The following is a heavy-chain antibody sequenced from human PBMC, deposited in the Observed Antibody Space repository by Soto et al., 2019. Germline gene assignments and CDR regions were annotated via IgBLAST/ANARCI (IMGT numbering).Heavy chain of an antibody. D-gene: IGHD4-17*01. CDR3: ARVNGYIDH. Sequence: ASVKVSCKASGYTFTDYAIHWVRQAPGQSLEWMGWINGGSGDTKYSQKFQGRVTMTRDTSTSTAYMELSSLRFEDTAVYFCARVNGYIDHWGQGTLVTVSS. CDR2: INGGSGDT. V-gene: IGHV1-3*01. J-gene: IGHJ4*02. CDR1: GYTFTDYA.